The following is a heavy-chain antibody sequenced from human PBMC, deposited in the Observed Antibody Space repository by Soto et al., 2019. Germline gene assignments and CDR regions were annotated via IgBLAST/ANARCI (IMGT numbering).Heavy chain of an antibody. D-gene: IGHD3-16*01. J-gene: IGHJ4*02. CDR3: AKDGAGGDYIWGSYLDY. V-gene: IGHV3-30*18. CDR1: GFTFSSYG. Sequence: QVQLVESGGGVVQPGRSLRLSCAASGFTFSSYGMHWVRQAPGKGLEWVAVISYDGSNKYYADSVKGRFTISRDNSKNTLYLQMNSLRAGDTAVYYCAKDGAGGDYIWGSYLDYWGQGTLVTVSS. CDR2: ISYDGSNK.